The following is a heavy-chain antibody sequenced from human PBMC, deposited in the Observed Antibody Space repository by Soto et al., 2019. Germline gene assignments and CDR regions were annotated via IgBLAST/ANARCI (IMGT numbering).Heavy chain of an antibody. J-gene: IGHJ6*02. CDR3: AKDRGYSSSWPHSYYYYGMDV. Sequence: PGGSLRLSCASSGFTFSSYGMHLVRQAPGKGLEWVAVISYDGSNKYYADSVKGRFTISRDNSKNTLYLQMNSLRAEDTAVYYCAKDRGYSSSWPHSYYYYGMDVWGQGTTVTVSS. D-gene: IGHD6-13*01. V-gene: IGHV3-30*18. CDR1: GFTFSSYG. CDR2: ISYDGSNK.